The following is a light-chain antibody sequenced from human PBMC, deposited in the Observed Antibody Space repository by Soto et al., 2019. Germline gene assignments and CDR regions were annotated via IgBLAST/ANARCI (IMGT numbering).Light chain of an antibody. CDR1: SGYSNYE. CDR2: VGTGGIVG. Sequence: QPVRTQPPSASASLGASVTLTCTLSSGYSNYEVDWYQQRPGKGPRFVMRVGTGGIVGSKGDGIPGRFSVLGSGLNRFLTINNIQEEDESDYHCGADHGSGSNFVYVFGTGTKVTVL. CDR3: GADHGSGSNFVYV. V-gene: IGLV9-49*01. J-gene: IGLJ1*01.